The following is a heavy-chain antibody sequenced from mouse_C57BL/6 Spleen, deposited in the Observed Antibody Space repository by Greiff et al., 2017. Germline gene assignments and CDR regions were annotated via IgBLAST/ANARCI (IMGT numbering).Heavy chain of an antibody. CDR2: IYPGDGDT. J-gene: IGHJ3*01. CDR3: ATTGTAWFAY. D-gene: IGHD4-1*02. Sequence: QVQLKESGPELVKPGASVKISCKASGYAFSSSWMNWVKQRPGKGLEWIGRIYPGDGDTNYNGKFKGKATLTAAKSSRPAYMQLSSLTSEDSAVYFWATTGTAWFAYWGQGTLGTVSA. CDR1: GYAFSSSW. V-gene: IGHV1-82*01.